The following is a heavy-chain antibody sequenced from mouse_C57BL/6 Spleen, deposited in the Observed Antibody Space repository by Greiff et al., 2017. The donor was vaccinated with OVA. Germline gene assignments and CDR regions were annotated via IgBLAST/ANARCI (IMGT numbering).Heavy chain of an antibody. CDR3: ARGYYGSSYEAWFAY. CDR1: GYTFTSYW. CDR2: IHPNSGST. D-gene: IGHD1-1*01. Sequence: QVQLKQPGAELVKPGASVKLSCKASGYTFTSYWMHWVKQRPGQGLEWIGMIHPNSGSTNYNEKFKSKATLTVDKSSSTAYMQLSSLTSEDSAVYYCARGYYGSSYEAWFAYWGQGTLVTVSA. J-gene: IGHJ3*01. V-gene: IGHV1-64*01.